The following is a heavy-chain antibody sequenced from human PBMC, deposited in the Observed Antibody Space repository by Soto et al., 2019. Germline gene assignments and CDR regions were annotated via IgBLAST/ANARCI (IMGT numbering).Heavy chain of an antibody. J-gene: IGHJ4*02. CDR1: GGYISGGYYS. V-gene: IGHV4-30-2*01. D-gene: IGHD3-3*01. CDR2: IYNSGST. CDR3: ALRLRFLGYPFDY. Sequence: PSETLSLTCAVSGGYISGGYYSWSWIRQPPGKGLEWIGFIYNSGSTYYNSSLKSRVTISVDRSKNHFFLNLTSVTAADTAVYYCALRLRFLGYPFDYWGQGTLVTVSS.